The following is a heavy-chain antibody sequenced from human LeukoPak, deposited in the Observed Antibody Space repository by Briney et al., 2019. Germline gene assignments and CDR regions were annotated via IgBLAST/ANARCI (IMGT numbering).Heavy chain of an antibody. V-gene: IGHV4-59*11. CDR1: DDSFSSHY. J-gene: IGHJ3*02. CDR3: ARDLVTVTKGFDI. CDR2: ISYIGTT. D-gene: IGHD4-17*01. Sequence: SETLSLTCAVSDDSFSSHYWTWIRQPPGKGLEWIGYISYIGTTNYIPSLKSRVTLSIDTSKNQFSLKLRSVTAADTAVYYCARDLVTVTKGFDIWGQGTMVSVSS.